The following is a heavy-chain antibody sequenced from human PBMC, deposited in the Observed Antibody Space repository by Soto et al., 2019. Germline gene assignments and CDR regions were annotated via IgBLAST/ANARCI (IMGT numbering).Heavy chain of an antibody. CDR1: GYTFTSYY. CDR2: INPSGGST. V-gene: IGHV1-46*01. CDR3: ARGLLGFGSPYYFDS. D-gene: IGHD2-15*01. Sequence: QVQLVQSGAEVMRPGASVKVSCKASGYTFTSYYMHWVRQAPGQGPEWMGIINPSGGSTSYAQRFRGRVTMTRDTSTSTLYMEMSRLRSEDTAVYFCARGLLGFGSPYYFDSWGQGTLVTVSS. J-gene: IGHJ4*02.